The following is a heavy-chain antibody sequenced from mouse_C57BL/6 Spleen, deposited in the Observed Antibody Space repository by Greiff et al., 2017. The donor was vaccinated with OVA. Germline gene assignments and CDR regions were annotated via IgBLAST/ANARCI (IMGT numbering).Heavy chain of an antibody. V-gene: IGHV5-9-1*02. Sequence: EVMLVESGEGLVKPGGSLKLSCAASGFTFSSYAMSWVRQTPEKRLEWVAYISSGGDYIYYADTVKGRFTISRDNARNTLYLQMSSLKSEDTAMYYCTRDRTVVARDWYFDVWGTGTTVTVSS. CDR1: GFTFSSYA. CDR3: TRDRTVVARDWYFDV. D-gene: IGHD1-1*01. CDR2: ISSGGDYI. J-gene: IGHJ1*03.